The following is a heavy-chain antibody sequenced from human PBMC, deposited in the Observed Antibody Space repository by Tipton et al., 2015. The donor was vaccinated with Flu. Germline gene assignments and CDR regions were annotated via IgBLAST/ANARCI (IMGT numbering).Heavy chain of an antibody. CDR2: IYTSGST. J-gene: IGHJ5*02. V-gene: IGHV4-4*07. CDR1: GGSISSYY. CDR3: VRDFYDSSGYPRFDP. Sequence: LRLSCTVSGGSISSYYWSWIRQPAGKGLEWIGRIYTSGSTNYNPSLKSRVTMSVDTSKNQFSLKLSSVTAADTAVYYCVRDFYDSSGYPRFDPWGQGTLVTVSS. D-gene: IGHD3-22*01.